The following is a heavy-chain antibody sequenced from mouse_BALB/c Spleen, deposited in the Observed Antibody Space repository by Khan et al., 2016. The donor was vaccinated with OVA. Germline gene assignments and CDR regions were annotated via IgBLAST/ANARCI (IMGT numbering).Heavy chain of an antibody. Sequence: EVELVESGGGLVQPGGSRELSCAASGFTFIDYGMAWVRQTPGKGPEWIAFISSVAYSIYYADTVTGRFTISRENAKNTLYLEMSSLRSDDTAMYYCARGGFAYWGQGTLVTVSA. CDR1: GFTFIDYG. CDR3: ARGGFAY. J-gene: IGHJ3*01. V-gene: IGHV5-15*02. CDR2: ISSVAYSI.